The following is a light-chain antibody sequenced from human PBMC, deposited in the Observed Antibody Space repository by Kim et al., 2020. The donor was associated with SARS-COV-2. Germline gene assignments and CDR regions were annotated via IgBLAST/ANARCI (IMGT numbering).Light chain of an antibody. V-gene: IGKV3-15*01. CDR1: HSVNRH. CDR3: QQYDDWPPLT. CDR2: GAS. Sequence: SPGESATLSCRASHSVNRHVAWYQQKPGQAPSLLIYGASTRATGIPARFSGSGSGTEFTLTINNLQSEDFASYYCQQYDDWPPLTFGGGTKVDIK. J-gene: IGKJ4*01.